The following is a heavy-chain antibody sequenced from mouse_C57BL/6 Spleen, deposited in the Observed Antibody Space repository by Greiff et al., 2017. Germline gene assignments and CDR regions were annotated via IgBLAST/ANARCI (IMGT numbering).Heavy chain of an antibody. J-gene: IGHJ2*01. CDR2: ISDGGSYT. CDR1: GFTFSSYA. CDR3: ARGGLGRGYFDY. Sequence: DVMLVESGGGLVKPGGSLKLSCAASGFTFSSYAMSWVRQTPEKRLEWVATISDGGSYTYYPDNVKGRFTISRDNAKNNLYLQMSHLKSEDTAMYYCARGGLGRGYFDYWGQGTTLTVSS. D-gene: IGHD4-1*01. V-gene: IGHV5-4*03.